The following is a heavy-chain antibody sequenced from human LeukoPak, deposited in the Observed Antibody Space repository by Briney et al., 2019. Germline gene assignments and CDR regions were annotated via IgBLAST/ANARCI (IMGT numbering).Heavy chain of an antibody. CDR2: ISAYNGNT. CDR1: VYTFTSYG. V-gene: IGHV1-18*01. CDR3: ARDVEQQLVRAVDY. J-gene: IGHJ4*02. D-gene: IGHD6-13*01. Sequence: ASVKVSCKASVYTFTSYGISWVRQAPGQGLEWMGWISAYNGNTNYAQKPQGRVTMTTDTSTSTAYMELRSLRSDDTAVYYCARDVEQQLVRAVDYWGQGTLVTVSS.